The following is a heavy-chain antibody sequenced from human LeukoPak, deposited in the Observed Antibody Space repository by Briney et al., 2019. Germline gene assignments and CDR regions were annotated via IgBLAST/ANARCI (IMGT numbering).Heavy chain of an antibody. Sequence: GGSLRLSCAASGFTFSSYSMNWVRQAPGKGLEWVSSISSSSSYIYYADSVKGRFTISRDNAKNSLYLQMNSLRAEDTAVYYCAKEYGGYATSTALDYWGQGTLVTVSS. D-gene: IGHD5-12*01. CDR3: AKEYGGYATSTALDY. CDR2: ISSSSSYI. J-gene: IGHJ4*02. CDR1: GFTFSSYS. V-gene: IGHV3-21*01.